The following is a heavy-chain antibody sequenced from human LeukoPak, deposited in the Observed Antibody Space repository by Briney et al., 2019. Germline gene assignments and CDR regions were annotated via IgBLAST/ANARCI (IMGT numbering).Heavy chain of an antibody. D-gene: IGHD3-9*01. CDR3: ARDSLTYYDILTGSQVCAFDI. V-gene: IGHV4-39*07. Sequence: SETLSLTCTVSGGSISSSSYYWGWIRQPPGKGLEWIGSIYYSGSTYYNPSLKSQVTISVDTSKNQFSLKLSSVTAADTAVYYCARDSLTYYDILTGSQVCAFDIWGQGTMVTVSS. CDR2: IYYSGST. CDR1: GGSISSSSYY. J-gene: IGHJ3*02.